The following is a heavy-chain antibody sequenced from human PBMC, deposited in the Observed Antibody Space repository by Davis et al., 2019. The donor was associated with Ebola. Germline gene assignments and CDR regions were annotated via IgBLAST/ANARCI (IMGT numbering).Heavy chain of an antibody. Sequence: AASVKVSCKASGYTFTSYGISWVRQAPGQGLEWMGRIIPILGIANYAQKFQGRVTITADKSTSTAYMELSSLRSEDTAVYYCARGPTPTGVDPWGQGTLVTVSS. V-gene: IGHV1-69*04. CDR1: GYTFTSYG. CDR2: IIPILGIA. CDR3: ARGPTPTGVDP. J-gene: IGHJ5*02. D-gene: IGHD4-17*01.